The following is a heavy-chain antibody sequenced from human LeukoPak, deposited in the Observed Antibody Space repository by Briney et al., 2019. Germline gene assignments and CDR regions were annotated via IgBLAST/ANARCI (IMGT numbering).Heavy chain of an antibody. V-gene: IGHV3-48*02. CDR3: ARTPSPYYDILTGYYFDY. D-gene: IGHD3-9*01. CDR2: ISSSSSTI. J-gene: IGHJ4*02. CDR1: GFTFSSHS. Sequence: PGGSLRLSCAASGFTFSSHSMNWVRQAPGKGLEWVSYISSSSSTIYYADSVKGRFAISRDNAKNSLYLQMNSLRDEDTAVYYCARTPSPYYDILTGYYFDYWGQGTLVTVSS.